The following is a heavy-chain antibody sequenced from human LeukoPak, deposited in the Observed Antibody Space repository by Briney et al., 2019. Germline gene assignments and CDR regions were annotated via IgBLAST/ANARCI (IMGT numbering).Heavy chain of an antibody. CDR1: GYTFTSYY. CDR2: INPSGGST. J-gene: IGHJ4*02. CDR3: AREGFADYSKRGFDY. D-gene: IGHD4-11*01. Sequence: GASVKVSCKASGYTFTSYYIHWVRQAPGQGLEWMGIINPSGGSTSYAQKFQGRVTMTRDTSTSTVYMELSSLRSEDTAVYYCAREGFADYSKRGFDYWGQGTLVTVSS. V-gene: IGHV1-46*01.